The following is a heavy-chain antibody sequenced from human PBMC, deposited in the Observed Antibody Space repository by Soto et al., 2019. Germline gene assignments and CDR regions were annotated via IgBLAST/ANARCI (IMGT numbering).Heavy chain of an antibody. CDR2: IYTSGST. D-gene: IGHD3-9*01. CDR1: GGSISSYY. CDR3: ARAYYDILTGYYYYGMDV. J-gene: IGHJ6*02. V-gene: IGHV4-4*07. Sequence: SETLSLTCTVSGGSISSYYWSWIRQPAGKGLEWIGRIYTSGSTNYNPSLKSRVTVSVDTSKNQFSLKLSSVTAADTAVYYCARAYYDILTGYYYYGMDVWGQGTTVTVS.